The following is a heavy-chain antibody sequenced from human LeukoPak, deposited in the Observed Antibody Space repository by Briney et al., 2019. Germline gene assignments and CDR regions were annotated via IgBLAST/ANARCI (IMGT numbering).Heavy chain of an antibody. D-gene: IGHD6-19*01. CDR3: ARDLSAVAGSYYYYYYMDV. J-gene: IGHJ6*03. CDR1: GYTFTSYA. CDR2: INPNSGGT. V-gene: IGHV1-2*02. Sequence: ASVKVSCKASGYTFTSYAMHWVRQAPGQRLEWMGWINPNSGGTNYAQKFQGRVTMTRDTSISTAYMELSRLRSDDTAVYYCARDLSAVAGSYYYYYYMDVWGKGTTVTVSS.